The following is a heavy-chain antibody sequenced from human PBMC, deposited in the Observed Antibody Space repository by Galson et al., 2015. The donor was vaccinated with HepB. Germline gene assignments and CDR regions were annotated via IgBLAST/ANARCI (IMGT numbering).Heavy chain of an antibody. J-gene: IGHJ3*02. V-gene: IGHV3-23*01. CDR3: AKRWSSSWYTGDAFDI. Sequence: SLRLSCAASGFTFSNYAMSWVRQVPGKGLEWVSAIRGSGGSTYYADSVKGRFTISRDNSKNTLYLQMNSLRAEDTAVYYCAKRWSSSWYTGDAFDIWGQGTMVTVSS. D-gene: IGHD6-13*01. CDR2: IRGSGGST. CDR1: GFTFSNYA.